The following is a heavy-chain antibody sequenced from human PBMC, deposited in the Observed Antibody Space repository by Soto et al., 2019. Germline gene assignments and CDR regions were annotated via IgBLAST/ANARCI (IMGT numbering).Heavy chain of an antibody. CDR2: IIPILGIA. CDR3: ASPRVGVVVGIPRLDAFDI. D-gene: IGHD2-15*01. J-gene: IGHJ3*02. Sequence: GASVKVSCKASGGTFSSYTISWVRQAPGQGLEWMGRIIPILGIANYAQKFQGRVTITADKSTSTAYMELSSLRSEDTAVYYCASPRVGVVVGIPRLDAFDIWGQGTMVTVSS. V-gene: IGHV1-69*02. CDR1: GGTFSSYT.